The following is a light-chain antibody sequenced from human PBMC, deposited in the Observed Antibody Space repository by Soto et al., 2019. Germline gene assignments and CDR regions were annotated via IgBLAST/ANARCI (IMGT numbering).Light chain of an antibody. CDR3: QQYNSYL. J-gene: IGKJ1*01. CDR2: KAS. Sequence: DIKMTQSPSTLSASVGDRVTITCRASKNINTWVAWYQQRPGKAPKLLIYKASSLESGVPSRFSGSGSGTEFTLTISSLQPDDFATYYCQQYNSYLFGQGTKVDI. V-gene: IGKV1-5*03. CDR1: KNINTW.